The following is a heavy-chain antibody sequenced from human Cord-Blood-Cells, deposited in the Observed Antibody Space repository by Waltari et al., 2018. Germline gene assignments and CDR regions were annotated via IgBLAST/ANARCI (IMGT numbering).Heavy chain of an antibody. CDR3: ARAPDYGDYLGSAIDY. D-gene: IGHD4-17*01. CDR2: IYYSGST. Sequence: QVQLQESGPGLVKPSQTLSLTCTVSGGSIRRGGYYWSWIRQHPGKGLEWIGYIYYSGSTYYNPSLKSRVTISVDTSKNQFSLKLSSVTAADTAVYYCARAPDYGDYLGSAIDYWGQGTLVTVSS. J-gene: IGHJ4*02. CDR1: GGSIRRGGYY. V-gene: IGHV4-31*03.